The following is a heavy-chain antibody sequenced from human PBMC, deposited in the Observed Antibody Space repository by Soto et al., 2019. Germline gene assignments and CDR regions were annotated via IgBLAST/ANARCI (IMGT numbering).Heavy chain of an antibody. CDR3: ARQHPDSYGPTDYYYYMDV. CDR1: GGSISSSSYY. Sequence: SETLSLTCTVSGGSISSSSYYWGWIRQPPGKGLEWIGSIYYSGSTYYNPSLKSRVTISVDTSKNQFSLKLSSVTAADTAVYYCARQHPDSYGPTDYYYYMDVWGKGTTVTVSS. J-gene: IGHJ6*03. V-gene: IGHV4-39*01. D-gene: IGHD5-18*01. CDR2: IYYSGST.